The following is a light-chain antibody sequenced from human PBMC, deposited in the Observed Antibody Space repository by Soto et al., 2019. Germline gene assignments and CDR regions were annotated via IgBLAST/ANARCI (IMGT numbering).Light chain of an antibody. CDR3: ATWDDSLNGRV. V-gene: IGLV1-44*01. Sequence: QSVLTQPPSASGTPGQTVTISCSGSSSNVGSNTVNWYQHLPGTAPKVLIYRNNQRPSGVPDRFSGSKSGTSAPLAISGLQSEDEADYYCATWDDSLNGRVFGGGTKVTVL. CDR2: RNN. CDR1: SSNVGSNT. J-gene: IGLJ3*02.